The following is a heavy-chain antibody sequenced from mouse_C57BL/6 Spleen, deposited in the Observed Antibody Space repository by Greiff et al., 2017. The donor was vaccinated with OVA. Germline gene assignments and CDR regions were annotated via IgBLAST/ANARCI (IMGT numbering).Heavy chain of an antibody. D-gene: IGHD1-1*01. Sequence: EVQRVESGGGLAQPGGSMKLSCVASGFTFSNYWMNWVRQSPEQGLEWVAQIRSRSDNYDTHYAESVKGRFTISRDDSKSSGYLQMNNLRAEDTGIYYCTRIYYYGSSYSDFDYWGQGTTLTVSS. V-gene: IGHV6-3*01. CDR3: TRIYYYGSSYSDFDY. CDR2: IRSRSDNYDT. J-gene: IGHJ2*01. CDR1: GFTFSNYW.